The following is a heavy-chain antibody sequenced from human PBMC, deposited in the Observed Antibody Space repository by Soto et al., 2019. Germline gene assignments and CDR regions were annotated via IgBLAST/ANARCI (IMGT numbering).Heavy chain of an antibody. V-gene: IGHV3-30-3*01. CDR2: ISYDGSNK. Sequence: PGGSLRLSCAASGFTFSSYAMHWVRQAPGKGLEWVAVISYDGSNKYYADSVKGRFTISRDNSKNTLYLQMNSLRAEDTAVYYCARVGLVTAIYYGMDVWGQGTTVTVSS. CDR1: GFTFSSYA. D-gene: IGHD2-21*02. J-gene: IGHJ6*02. CDR3: ARVGLVTAIYYGMDV.